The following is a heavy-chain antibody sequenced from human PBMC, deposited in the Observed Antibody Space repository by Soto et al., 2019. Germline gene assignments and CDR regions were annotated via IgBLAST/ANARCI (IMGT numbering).Heavy chain of an antibody. CDR2: INPSGGST. CDR3: ARDSNFDFWSGPTLYYFDY. CDR1: GYTFTSYY. V-gene: IGHV1-46*03. D-gene: IGHD3-3*01. J-gene: IGHJ4*02. Sequence: QVQLVQSGAEVKKPGASVKVSCKASGYTFTSYYMHWVRQAPGQGLEWMGIINPSGGSTSYAQKFQGRVTMTRDTSTSTVYMALSSLRSEDTAVYYCARDSNFDFWSGPTLYYFDYWGQGTLVTVSS.